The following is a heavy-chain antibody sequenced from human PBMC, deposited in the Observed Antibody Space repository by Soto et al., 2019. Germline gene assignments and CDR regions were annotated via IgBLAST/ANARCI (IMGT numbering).Heavy chain of an antibody. V-gene: IGHV5-51*01. D-gene: IGHD2-2*01. CDR3: VRQGCTTYGGKWLDP. CDR1: GYSFTNYW. CDR2: IYPCDSNI. Sequence: GESLKISCKTSGYSFTNYWIAWVRRMPGKGLEWMGIIYPCDSNIRYSPSFQGQVTISVDKSTSTAYLQWSSLKASDTAIYYCVRQGCTTYGGKWLDPWGQGTLVTVSS. J-gene: IGHJ5*02.